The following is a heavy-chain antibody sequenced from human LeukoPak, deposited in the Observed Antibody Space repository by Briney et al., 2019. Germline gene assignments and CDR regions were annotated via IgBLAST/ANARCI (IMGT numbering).Heavy chain of an antibody. CDR2: IKQDGSER. Sequence: GSLRLSCAASGFTFSGFSMSWVRQSPTKGLEWVANIKQDGSERYYVDSVKGRFTISRDNAKNTLYVQMNGLRVEDTAVYYCATSLGESTFETWGRGTLVTVSS. J-gene: IGHJ5*02. CDR3: ATSLGESTFET. D-gene: IGHD3-3*02. V-gene: IGHV3-7*01. CDR1: GFTFSGFS.